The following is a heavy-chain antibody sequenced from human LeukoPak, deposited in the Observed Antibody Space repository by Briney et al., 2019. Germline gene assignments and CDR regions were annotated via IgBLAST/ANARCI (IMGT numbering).Heavy chain of an antibody. J-gene: IGHJ1*01. CDR2: IYYSGST. CDR1: GGSISSYY. D-gene: IGHD3-22*01. V-gene: IGHV4-39*07. CDR3: ARLLRYDSSGYPAEYFQH. Sequence: SETLSLTCTVSGGSISSYYWGWIRQPPGKGLEWIGSIYYSGSTYYNPSLKSRVTISVDTSKNQFSLKLSSVTAADTAVYYCARLLRYDSSGYPAEYFQHWGQGTLVTVSS.